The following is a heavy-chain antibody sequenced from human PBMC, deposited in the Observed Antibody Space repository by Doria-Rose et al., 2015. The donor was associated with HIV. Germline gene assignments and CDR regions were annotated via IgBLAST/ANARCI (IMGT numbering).Heavy chain of an antibody. V-gene: IGHV4-31*02. CDR2: IYYSGST. Sequence: WIRQHPGKGLEWIGYIYYSGSTYYNPSLKSRVTISVDTSKNQFSLKLSSVTAADTAVYYCAREGWASDKGVWFDPWGQGTLVTVSS. CDR3: AREGWASDKGVWFDP. J-gene: IGHJ5*02. D-gene: IGHD3-10*01.